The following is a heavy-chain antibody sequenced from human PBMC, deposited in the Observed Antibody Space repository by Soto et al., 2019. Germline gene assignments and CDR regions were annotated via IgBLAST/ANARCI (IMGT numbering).Heavy chain of an antibody. CDR3: ARWGAGSYGKFDY. V-gene: IGHV1-3*01. CDR2: INAGNGNT. J-gene: IGHJ4*02. CDR1: GYTFTSYA. Sequence: ASVKVSCKASGYTFTSYAMHWVRQAPGQRLEWMGWINAGNGNTKYSQKFQGRVTITRDTSASTAYMELSSVTAADTAVYYCARWGAGSYGKFDYWGQGTLVTVSS. D-gene: IGHD1-26*01.